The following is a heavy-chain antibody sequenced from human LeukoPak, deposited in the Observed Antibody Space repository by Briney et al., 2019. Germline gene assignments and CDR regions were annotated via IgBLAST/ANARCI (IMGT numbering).Heavy chain of an antibody. CDR2: IKQDESEK. J-gene: IGHJ4*02. V-gene: IGHV3-7*01. CDR1: GFTFGSYW. Sequence: GGSLRLSCAASGFTFGSYWMSWVRQAPGKGLEWVANIKQDESEKYLVDSVKGRFTISRDNAKNSLYLQMNSLRAEDTAVYYCARDDYSNYSFDYWGQGTLVTVSS. CDR3: ARDDYSNYSFDY. D-gene: IGHD4-11*01.